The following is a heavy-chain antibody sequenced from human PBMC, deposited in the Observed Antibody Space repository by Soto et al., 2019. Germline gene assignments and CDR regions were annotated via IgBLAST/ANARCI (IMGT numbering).Heavy chain of an antibody. CDR2: MNPNSGNT. J-gene: IGHJ3*02. Sequence: ASVKVSCKASGYTFTSYDINWVRQATGQGLEWMGWMNPNSGNTGYAQKFQGRVTMTRNTSISTAYMELSSLRSEDTAVYYCARAFYVVVAATDAFDIWGQGTMVTFSS. CDR3: ARAFYVVVAATDAFDI. V-gene: IGHV1-8*01. D-gene: IGHD2-15*01. CDR1: GYTFTSYD.